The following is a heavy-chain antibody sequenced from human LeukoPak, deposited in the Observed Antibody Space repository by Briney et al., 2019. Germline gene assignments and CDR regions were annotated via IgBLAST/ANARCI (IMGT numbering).Heavy chain of an antibody. CDR1: GFTFSSFG. CDR3: ARGLFTSGTYYNFFDY. CDR2: ISYDGSNK. Sequence: GRSLRLSCAASGFTFSSFGIHWVRQAPGKGLEWVAVISYDGSNKYYADSVKGRFTISTDNSKNTVYLQMNSLKSEDTGIYYCARGLFTSGTYYNFFDYWAQGILVTVSS. V-gene: IGHV3-30*03. J-gene: IGHJ4*02. D-gene: IGHD3-10*01.